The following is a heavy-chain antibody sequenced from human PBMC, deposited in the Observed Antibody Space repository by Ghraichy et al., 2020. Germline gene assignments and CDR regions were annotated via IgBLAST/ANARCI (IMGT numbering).Heavy chain of an antibody. V-gene: IGHV4-34*01. Sequence: SETLSLTCAEFGGSFRDYYWSWIRQPPGRGLEWIGEVDHSGSSKYNPSLKGRVTMSRDMSKNQLSLKLRSMTAADTAVYYCARHFGDSWLRSFDVWGHGTPVTVSS. J-gene: IGHJ3*01. CDR3: ARHFGDSWLRSFDV. CDR2: VDHSGSS. D-gene: IGHD2-8*02. CDR1: GGSFRDYY.